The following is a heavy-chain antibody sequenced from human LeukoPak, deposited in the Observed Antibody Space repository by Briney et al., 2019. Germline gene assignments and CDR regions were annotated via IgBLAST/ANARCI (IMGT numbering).Heavy chain of an antibody. CDR1: GYRFTNYW. Sequence: GESLKISCKGSGYRFTNYWIGWVRQMPGKGLEWMGIIYPGDSDTRYSPSFQGQVTISADKSISTAYLQWSSLKASDTAMYYCASHYDILTGSDPNVPIDAFDIWGQGTMVTVSS. D-gene: IGHD3-9*01. CDR3: ASHYDILTGSDPNVPIDAFDI. V-gene: IGHV5-51*01. CDR2: IYPGDSDT. J-gene: IGHJ3*02.